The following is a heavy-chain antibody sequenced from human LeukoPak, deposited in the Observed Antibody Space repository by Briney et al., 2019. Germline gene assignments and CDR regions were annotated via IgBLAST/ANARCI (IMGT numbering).Heavy chain of an antibody. CDR3: ARLYIAVAGTDWFDP. Sequence: SETLSLTCAVYGGSFSGYYWSWISQPPGKGLEWIGEINHSGSTNYNPSLKSRVTISVDTSKNQFSLKLSSVTAADTAVYYCARLYIAVAGTDWFDPWGQGTLVTVSS. D-gene: IGHD6-19*01. CDR1: GGSFSGYY. J-gene: IGHJ5*02. CDR2: INHSGST. V-gene: IGHV4-34*01.